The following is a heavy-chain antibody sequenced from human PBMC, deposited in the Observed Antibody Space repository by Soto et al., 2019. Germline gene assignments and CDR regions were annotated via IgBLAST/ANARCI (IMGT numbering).Heavy chain of an antibody. CDR3: ARSQTTLATRGLWESTTYWYFDV. Sequence: QITLKESGPTLVNPTQTLMLTCTFSGFSLNTNGVGVGWIRQPPGKALEWLALIYWNDDKNYSPSLKSAVTITKDTSKNQVVLTMTNMDPVDTGTYYCARSQTTLATRGLWESTTYWYFDVWGRGTLVTVSS. CDR1: GFSLNTNGVG. J-gene: IGHJ2*01. D-gene: IGHD3-16*01. V-gene: IGHV2-5*01. CDR2: IYWNDDK.